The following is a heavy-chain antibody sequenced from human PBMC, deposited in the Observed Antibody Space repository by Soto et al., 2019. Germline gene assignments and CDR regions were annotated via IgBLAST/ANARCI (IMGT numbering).Heavy chain of an antibody. CDR2: IYHSGNT. CDR3: ARRWGEGRVDY. Sequence: PSETLSLTCAVSGGSISSSNWWSWVRQPPGKGLEWIGEIYHSGNTNYNPSLKSRVTMAVDKSRNQFSLKLSSVTAADTAVYYCARRWGEGRVDYRGQRTLVTGSS. V-gene: IGHV4-4*02. J-gene: IGHJ4*02. CDR1: GGSISSSNW. D-gene: IGHD3-10*01.